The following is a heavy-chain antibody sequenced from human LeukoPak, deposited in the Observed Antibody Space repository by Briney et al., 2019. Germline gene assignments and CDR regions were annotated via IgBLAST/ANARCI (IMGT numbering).Heavy chain of an antibody. Sequence: SETLSLTCIVSDESVISGHYYWGWIRQPPGKGLEWIGTFSYSGSANYNPSLKGRLSVSIDTYKSQFSLKLTSVTAADTAVYYCARGRPKVDIVATINPGKFDYWGQGTLVTVSS. CDR3: ARGRPKVDIVATINPGKFDY. CDR2: FSYSGSA. V-gene: IGHV4-39*07. CDR1: DESVISGHYY. J-gene: IGHJ4*02. D-gene: IGHD5-12*01.